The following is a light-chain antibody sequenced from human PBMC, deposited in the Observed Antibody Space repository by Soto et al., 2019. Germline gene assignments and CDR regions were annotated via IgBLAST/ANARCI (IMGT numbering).Light chain of an antibody. CDR3: AAWDDSLNGHWV. Sequence: SVLTQPPSASGTPGQRVTISCSGSSSNIGSNTVNWYQQLPGTAPKLLIYSNGQRPSGVPYRFSGSKSGTSASLAISGLQSEDEADYYCAAWDDSLNGHWVFGGGTKLTVL. CDR2: SNG. J-gene: IGLJ3*02. CDR1: SSNIGSNT. V-gene: IGLV1-44*01.